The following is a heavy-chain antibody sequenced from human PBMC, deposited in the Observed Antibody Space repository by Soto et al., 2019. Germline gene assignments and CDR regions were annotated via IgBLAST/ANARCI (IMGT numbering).Heavy chain of an antibody. CDR2: ISGSGGST. D-gene: IGHD2-15*01. CDR3: AKASRFCGGGSCYSALLGY. CDR1: GLTFSSYA. V-gene: IGHV3-23*01. Sequence: EVQLLESGGGLVQPGGSLRLSCAGSGLTFSSYAMSWVRQAPGKGLEWVSAISGSGGSTYYADSVKGRFTISRDNSKNTLFLQMNCLRVEETAVYYCAKASRFCGGGSCYSALLGYWGQGTLVTVSS. J-gene: IGHJ4*02.